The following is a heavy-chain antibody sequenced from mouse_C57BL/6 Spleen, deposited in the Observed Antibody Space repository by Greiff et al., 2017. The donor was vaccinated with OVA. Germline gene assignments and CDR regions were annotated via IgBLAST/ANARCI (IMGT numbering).Heavy chain of an antibody. CDR1: GYTFTDYY. Sequence: EVQLQESGPVLVKPGASVKMSCKASGYTFTDYYMNWVKQSHGKSLEWIGVINPYNGGTSYNQKFKGKATLTVDKSSSTAYMELNSLTSEDSAVYYCARDDDGYSFDYWGQGTTRTVSS. D-gene: IGHD2-3*01. CDR3: ARDDDGYSFDY. V-gene: IGHV1-19*01. J-gene: IGHJ2*01. CDR2: INPYNGGT.